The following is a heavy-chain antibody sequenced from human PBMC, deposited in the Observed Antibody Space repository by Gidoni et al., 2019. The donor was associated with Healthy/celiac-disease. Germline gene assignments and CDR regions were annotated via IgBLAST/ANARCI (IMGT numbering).Heavy chain of an antibody. CDR1: GGSFSGYY. Sequence: QVQLQQWGAGLLKPSATLSLTCAVYGGSFSGYYWSWIRQPTGKGLEWIGEIKHSGSTNYNPSLKSRVTISVDTSKNQFSLKLGSVTAADTAVYYCARGEGRLLEWRYYWGQGTLVTVSS. CDR2: IKHSGST. V-gene: IGHV4-34*01. CDR3: ARGEGRLLEWRYY. J-gene: IGHJ4*02. D-gene: IGHD3-3*01.